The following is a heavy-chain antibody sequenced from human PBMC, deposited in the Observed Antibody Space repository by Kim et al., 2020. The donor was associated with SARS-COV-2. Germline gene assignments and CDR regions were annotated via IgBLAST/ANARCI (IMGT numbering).Heavy chain of an antibody. CDR1: GGSIGSYY. Sequence: ETLSLTCTVSGGSIGSYYWSWIRQPPGKRLEWIGNIYYTGSTKYNPSLESRVAISVDTSKNQFSLKLTSVTAADTAVYFCARHYYETYYFDFWGQGTLVTVSS. V-gene: IGHV4-59*08. J-gene: IGHJ4*02. D-gene: IGHD3-22*01. CDR2: IYYTGST. CDR3: ARHYYETYYFDF.